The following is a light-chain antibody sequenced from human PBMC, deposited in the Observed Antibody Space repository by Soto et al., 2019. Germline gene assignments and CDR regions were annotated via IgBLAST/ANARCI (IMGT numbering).Light chain of an antibody. J-gene: IGKJ2*01. CDR1: QSINSY. CDR2: AAS. V-gene: IGKV1-39*01. Sequence: IQMTQSPMSLSASVGDRVTITCRASQSINSYLNWYQQKPGKVPKLLIYAASSLQSGVPSRFSGSGSGTDFTLTISSLQPEDFATYYCQQSFSKFLYTFGQGTKLEIK. CDR3: QQSFSKFLYT.